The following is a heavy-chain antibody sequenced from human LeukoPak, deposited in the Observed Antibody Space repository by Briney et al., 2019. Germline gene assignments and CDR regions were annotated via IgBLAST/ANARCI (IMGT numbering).Heavy chain of an antibody. J-gene: IGHJ6*03. V-gene: IGHV4-59*01. CDR3: ARMRQQAYYYYHYMDG. Sequence: SETLSLTCNVSGGSISSYYWSWIRQPPGKGLEWIWYICYTGSTNYNPSLTSRVAISVDTSKNQFSLNLSSVTAADTAVYYCARMRQQAYYYYHYMDGWGKGTTVTVSS. CDR2: ICYTGST. D-gene: IGHD6-13*01. CDR1: GGSISSYY.